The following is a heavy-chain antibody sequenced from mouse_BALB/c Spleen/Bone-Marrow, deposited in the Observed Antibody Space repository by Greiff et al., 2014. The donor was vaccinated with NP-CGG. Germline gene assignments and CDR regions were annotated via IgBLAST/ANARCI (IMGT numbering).Heavy chain of an antibody. CDR1: GYTFTSYW. Sequence: DRVKPGASVKLSCKASGYTFTSYWINWIKQRPGQGLEWIGRIPPGSGTTYYNEMFKGKATLTVDTSSTTAYIQLSSLSSEDSAVYFCARGSYYYGSSSPWFAYWGQGTLVTVSA. CDR3: ARGSYYYGSSSPWFAY. D-gene: IGHD1-1*01. J-gene: IGHJ3*01. CDR2: IPPGSGTT. V-gene: IGHV1S41*01.